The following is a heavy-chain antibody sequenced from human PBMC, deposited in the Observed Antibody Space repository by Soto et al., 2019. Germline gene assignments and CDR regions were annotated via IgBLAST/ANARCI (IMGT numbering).Heavy chain of an antibody. CDR2: LNAANGNT. CDR1: GYTFTTYA. V-gene: IGHV1-3*01. D-gene: IGHD2-2*01. Sequence: ASVKVSCKASGYTFTTYAMHWVRQAPGQGLGWMGWLNAANGNTKVSQKFQGRVAITRDTSATTAYMELGSLTSEDTAVYYCARDATYCSSAGCRYYGLDVWGQGTTVTV. CDR3: ARDATYCSSAGCRYYGLDV. J-gene: IGHJ6*02.